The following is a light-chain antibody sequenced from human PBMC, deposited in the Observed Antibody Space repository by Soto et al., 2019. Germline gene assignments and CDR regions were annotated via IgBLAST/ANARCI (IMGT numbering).Light chain of an antibody. CDR1: ERLSSVY. CDR3: QQYGSSPWT. CDR2: GAS. J-gene: IGKJ1*01. Sequence: EIVLTQSPGTLSLSPGERATLSCRASERLSSVYLAWYQQGPGQPPRLLIYGASNRATGIPDRFSGSGSGTDFTLIINRLEPEDFAVYYCQQYGSSPWTFGQGTKVDIK. V-gene: IGKV3-20*01.